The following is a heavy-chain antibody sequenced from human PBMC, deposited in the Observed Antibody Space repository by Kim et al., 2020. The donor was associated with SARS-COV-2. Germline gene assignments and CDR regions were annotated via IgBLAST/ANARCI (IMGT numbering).Heavy chain of an antibody. Sequence: GGSLRLSCAASGFTFSSYAMSWVCQAPGKGLEWVSAISGSGGSTYYADSVKGRFTISRDNSKNTLYLQMNSLRAEDTAVYYCAKPIVVVPAAMEGFDYWGQGTLVTVSS. CDR3: AKPIVVVPAAMEGFDY. V-gene: IGHV3-23*01. J-gene: IGHJ4*02. CDR2: ISGSGGST. D-gene: IGHD2-2*01. CDR1: GFTFSSYA.